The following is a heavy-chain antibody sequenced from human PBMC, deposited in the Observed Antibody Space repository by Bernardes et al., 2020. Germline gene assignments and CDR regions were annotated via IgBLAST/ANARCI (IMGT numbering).Heavy chain of an antibody. D-gene: IGHD3-3*02. CDR3: AIFSAFVKFDC. V-gene: IGHV3-21*06. CDR2: ITSTSDSV. Sequence: GGSLRLSRVASGFTLGDSTMHWVRQAPGKGLEWVSSITSTSDSVHYADSVKGRFTISRDNDENSLFLLMTRLRPEDTAVYYCAIFSAFVKFDCWGQGTPVTVS. J-gene: IGHJ4*02. CDR1: GFTLGDST.